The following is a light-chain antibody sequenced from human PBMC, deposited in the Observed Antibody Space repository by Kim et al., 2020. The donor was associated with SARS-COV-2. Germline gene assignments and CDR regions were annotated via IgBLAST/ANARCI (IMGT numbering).Light chain of an antibody. Sequence: DIQMTQSPSSLSASVGDSVTITCRASQGIRNYLAWYQQKPGKVPKLLIYAASALQSWDPSRFSGSGSGTDFTLTISSLQPEDVATYYCQKYNSVPLTFGGGTKVDIK. CDR3: QKYNSVPLT. V-gene: IGKV1-27*01. CDR2: AAS. CDR1: QGIRNY. J-gene: IGKJ4*01.